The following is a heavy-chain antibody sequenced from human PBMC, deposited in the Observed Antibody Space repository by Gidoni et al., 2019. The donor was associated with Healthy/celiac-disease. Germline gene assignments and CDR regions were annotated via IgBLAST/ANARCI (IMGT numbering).Heavy chain of an antibody. J-gene: IGHJ6*02. CDR1: GFTFSSYS. Sequence: EVQLVESGGGLVKPGGSLRLSCAASGFTFSSYSMNWVRQAPGKGLEWVSSISSSSSYIYYADSVKGRFTISRDNAKNSLYLQMNSLRAEDTAVYYCARDIGPVWGVRYYYGMDVWGQGTTVTVSS. CDR2: ISSSSSYI. V-gene: IGHV3-21*01. CDR3: ARDIGPVWGVRYYYGMDV. D-gene: IGHD3-16*01.